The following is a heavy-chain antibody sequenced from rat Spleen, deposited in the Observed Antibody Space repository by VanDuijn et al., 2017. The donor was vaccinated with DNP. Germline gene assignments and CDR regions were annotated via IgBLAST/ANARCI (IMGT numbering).Heavy chain of an antibody. Sequence: EVLLVESDGGLVQPGRSLKLSCAVSGFTFSDYYMAWVRQAPAKGLEWVATISYNGGSPYYRDSVKGRFTISRDNAQSTLYLQMDSLRSEDTATYYCARHPGYYGYTYWYFDFWGPGTMVTVSS. CDR3: ARHPGYYGYTYWYFDF. CDR1: GFTFSDYY. CDR2: ISYNGGSP. V-gene: IGHV5-7*01. J-gene: IGHJ1*01. D-gene: IGHD1-9*01.